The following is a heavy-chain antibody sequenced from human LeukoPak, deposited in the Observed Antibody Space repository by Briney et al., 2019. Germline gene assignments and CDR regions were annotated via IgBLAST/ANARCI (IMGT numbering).Heavy chain of an antibody. CDR1: GFVFSDYS. V-gene: IGHV3-48*04. CDR3: ARDNNWGFDF. D-gene: IGHD7-27*01. CDR2: IRGSGSGSGSGM. Sequence: GGSLRLSCAASGFVFSDYSMNWVRQAPGKGLEWVSNIRGSGSGSGSGMYYADSVKGRFTISRDNAKNSLYLQLSSLRAEDTAFYYCARDNNWGFDFWGQGALVTVSS. J-gene: IGHJ4*02.